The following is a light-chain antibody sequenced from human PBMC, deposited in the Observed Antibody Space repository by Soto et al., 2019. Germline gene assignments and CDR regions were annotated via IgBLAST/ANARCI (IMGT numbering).Light chain of an antibody. Sequence: DLQMTQSPSSLSASVGDRVTITCRASQGISNYLAWYQQKPGKVPKLLIYTASTLQSGVPSRFSGSGSGTDFTLTISSLQPEDVTTYYCQKYNNAPWTFGQGTKVDIK. J-gene: IGKJ1*01. CDR2: TAS. CDR1: QGISNY. CDR3: QKYNNAPWT. V-gene: IGKV1-27*01.